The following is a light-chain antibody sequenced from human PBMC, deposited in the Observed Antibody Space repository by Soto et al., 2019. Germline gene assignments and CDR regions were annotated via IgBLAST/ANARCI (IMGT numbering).Light chain of an antibody. CDR3: LLSYNDIQV. J-gene: IGLJ2*01. V-gene: IGLV7-46*01. Sequence: QAVVTREPSLTVSPGGTVTLTCGSSTGAVTSGHYPFWFQQKPGQAPRTLIYDTSNKHSWTPARFSGSLLGGKGALTLSGAQPEDEAEYYCLLSYNDIQVFGGGTKLTVL. CDR2: DTS. CDR1: TGAVTSGHY.